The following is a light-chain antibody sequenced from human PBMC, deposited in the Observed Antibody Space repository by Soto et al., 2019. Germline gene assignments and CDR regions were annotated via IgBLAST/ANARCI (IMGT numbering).Light chain of an antibody. J-gene: IGKJ4*01. V-gene: IGKV1-33*01. Sequence: DIQMTQSPSSLSASGRDRVTITCQASQNINNYLNWYQQRPGQAPRLLIYDASNLETGVPSRFSGSGFGTHFTFTITNLQPEDVATYYCQQYDDLPLTFGGGTKVDIK. CDR1: QNINNY. CDR3: QQYDDLPLT. CDR2: DAS.